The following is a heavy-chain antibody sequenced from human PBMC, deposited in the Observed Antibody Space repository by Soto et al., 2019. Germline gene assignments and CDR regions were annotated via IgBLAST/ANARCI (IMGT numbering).Heavy chain of an antibody. V-gene: IGHV3-23*01. CDR1: GFTFSTYG. Sequence: EVQLLESGGGLVQPGGSLRLSCAASGFTFSTYGMTWVRQAPGKGLEWVSGISGIGGSTYYADSVKGRFTISRDNSENTLYMLMCSLRPEDTAVYYCAKDRGPRYFYYGMDVWGQGTTVTVSS. CDR3: AKDRGPRYFYYGMDV. J-gene: IGHJ6*02. CDR2: ISGIGGST.